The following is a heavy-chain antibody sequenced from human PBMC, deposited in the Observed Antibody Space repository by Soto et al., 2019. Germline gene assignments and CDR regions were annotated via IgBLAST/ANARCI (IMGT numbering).Heavy chain of an antibody. J-gene: IGHJ4*02. CDR2: IIGDGNEI. CDR3: VRGHVRGNDRHFDS. CDR1: GFTFSSHW. D-gene: IGHD3-16*02. Sequence: EVQLAESGGGLVQPGGSLRLSCAASGFTFSSHWMHWVRQAPGKGLVWVSRIIGDGNEITYADSVKGRFTISRDNAKNTVMLHMNRLRAEDTAVYYCVRGHVRGNDRHFDSWGQGTLVTVSS. V-gene: IGHV3-74*01.